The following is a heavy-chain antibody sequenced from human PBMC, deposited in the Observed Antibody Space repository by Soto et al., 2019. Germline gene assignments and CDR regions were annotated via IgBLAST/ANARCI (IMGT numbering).Heavy chain of an antibody. J-gene: IGHJ4*02. Sequence: QVQLQESGPGLVKPSETLSLTCTVSGASISNYYWSWIRQPAGKGLEWIGRIYTSGSTDYNPSLNSRVTISIDTSRNQFSLKVTSVTAADTAVYYCARERREKIHDGYDIDYWGQGTLATVSS. CDR1: GASISNYY. D-gene: IGHD5-12*01. V-gene: IGHV4-4*07. CDR2: IYTSGST. CDR3: ARERREKIHDGYDIDY.